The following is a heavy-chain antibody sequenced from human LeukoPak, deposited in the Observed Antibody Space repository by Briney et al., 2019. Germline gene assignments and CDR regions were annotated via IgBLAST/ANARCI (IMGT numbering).Heavy chain of an antibody. J-gene: IGHJ4*02. Sequence: PGGSLRLSCAASGFTVNNNYMNWVRQAPGKGLEWVSSISSSSSYIYYADSVKGRFTISRDNAKNSLYLQMNSLRAEDTAVYYCARDRTFKPPVPLDYWGQGTLVTVSS. D-gene: IGHD3-16*01. CDR2: ISSSSSYI. CDR3: ARDRTFKPPVPLDY. V-gene: IGHV3-21*01. CDR1: GFTVNNNY.